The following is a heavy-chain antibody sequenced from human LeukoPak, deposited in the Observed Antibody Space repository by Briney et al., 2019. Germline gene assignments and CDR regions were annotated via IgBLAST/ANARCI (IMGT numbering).Heavy chain of an antibody. CDR1: GGSISSYY. J-gene: IGHJ3*02. CDR2: IYYSGST. Sequence: ASETLSLTCTVSGGSISSYYWSWIRQPPGKGLEWIGYIYYSGSTNYNPSLKSRVTISVDTSKNQFSLKLSSATAADTAVYYCARVGYYYDSSGSDAFDIWGQGTMVTVSS. V-gene: IGHV4-59*01. CDR3: ARVGYYYDSSGSDAFDI. D-gene: IGHD3-22*01.